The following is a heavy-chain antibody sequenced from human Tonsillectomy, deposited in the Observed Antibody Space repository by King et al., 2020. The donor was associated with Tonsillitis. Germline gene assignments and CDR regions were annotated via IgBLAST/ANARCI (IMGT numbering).Heavy chain of an antibody. D-gene: IGHD3-10*01. Sequence: VQLVESGAEVKKPGESLKISCKGSGYRFSNYWIGWVRQKAGKGLEWMGIINPEDSDTRYSPSFQGQVTISADNSISTASLQWSSLKASDSAMYYCARRDGSGSCYSIDYWGQGTLVTVSS. CDR2: INPEDSDT. J-gene: IGHJ4*02. CDR3: ARRDGSGSCYSIDY. V-gene: IGHV5-51*01. CDR1: GYRFSNYW.